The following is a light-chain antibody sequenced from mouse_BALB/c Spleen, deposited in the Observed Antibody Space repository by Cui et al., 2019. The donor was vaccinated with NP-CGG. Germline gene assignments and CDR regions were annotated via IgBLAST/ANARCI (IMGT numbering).Light chain of an antibody. J-gene: IGLJ1*01. CDR3: ALWYSNHWV. Sequence: AVLTQSSALTTSPGATVTLTCRSSTGAVTTSNYANWVQEKPDHLFTGLIGGTNNRAPGVPARFSGSLIGDKAALTITGAQTEDEAIYFCALWYSNHWVFGGGTKLTVL. CDR1: TGAVTTSNY. CDR2: GTN. V-gene: IGLV1*01.